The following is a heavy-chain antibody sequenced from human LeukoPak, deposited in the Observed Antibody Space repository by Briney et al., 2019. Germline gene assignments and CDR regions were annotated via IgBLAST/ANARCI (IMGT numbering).Heavy chain of an antibody. V-gene: IGHV4-39*07. CDR3: AGAPVVKNYYYYMDV. CDR1: GGSISSSSYY. Sequence: SETLSLTCTVSGGSISSSSYYWGWIRQPPGKGLEWIGSIYYSGSTYYNPSLKSRVTISVDTSKNQFSLKLSSVTAADTAVYYCAGAPVVKNYYYYMDVWGKGATVTVSS. D-gene: IGHD1-14*01. J-gene: IGHJ6*03. CDR2: IYYSGST.